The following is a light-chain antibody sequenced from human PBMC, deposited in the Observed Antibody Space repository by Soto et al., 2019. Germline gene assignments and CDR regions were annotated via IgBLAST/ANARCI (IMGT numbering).Light chain of an antibody. CDR1: SSDVGGYNY. J-gene: IGLJ1*01. Sequence: QLVLTQPASVSGSPGQSITISCTGTSSDVGGYNYVSWYQQHPGKAPKLMIYDVTTRPSGVSDRFSGSKSGNTASLTISGLQAEDEADYYCSSYTSSNTEVFGTGTKVTVL. V-gene: IGLV2-14*03. CDR3: SSYTSSNTEV. CDR2: DVT.